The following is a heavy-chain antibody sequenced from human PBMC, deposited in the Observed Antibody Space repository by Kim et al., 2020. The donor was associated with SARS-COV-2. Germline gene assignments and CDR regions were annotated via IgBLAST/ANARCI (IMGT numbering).Heavy chain of an antibody. CDR1: GGSISSYY. D-gene: IGHD5-12*01. Sequence: SETLSLTCTVSGGSISSYYWSWIRQPPGKGLEWIGYIYYSGSTNYNPSLTSRVTISVDTSKNQFSLKLSSVTAADTAVYYCASSGYDYYFDYWGQGTLVTVSS. CDR3: ASSGYDYYFDY. V-gene: IGHV4-59*08. J-gene: IGHJ4*02. CDR2: IYYSGST.